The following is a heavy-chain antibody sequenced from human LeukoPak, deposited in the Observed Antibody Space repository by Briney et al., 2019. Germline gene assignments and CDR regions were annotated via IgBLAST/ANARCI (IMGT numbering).Heavy chain of an antibody. CDR1: GFAFSSYV. D-gene: IGHD1-26*01. J-gene: IGHJ4*02. V-gene: IGHV3-23*01. Sequence: GRSLRLSCAASGFAFSSYVMHWVRQAPGKGLEWVSAISGSGGSTYYADSVKGRFTISRDNSRNSLYLQMNSLRDEDTAVYYCARRVVGAMPFDHWGQGTLVTVSS. CDR2: ISGSGGST. CDR3: ARRVVGAMPFDH.